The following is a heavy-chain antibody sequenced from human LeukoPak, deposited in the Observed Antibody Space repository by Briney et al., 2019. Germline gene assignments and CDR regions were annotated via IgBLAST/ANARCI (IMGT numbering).Heavy chain of an antibody. CDR2: ISGSGGST. CDR1: GFTFSSYA. V-gene: IGHV3-23*01. J-gene: IGHJ3*02. D-gene: IGHD3-22*01. CDR3: AKDTNYYDSSGYPSAFDI. Sequence: PGGSLRLSCAASGFTFSSYAMSWVRQAPGKGLEWVSAISGSGGSTYYADSVKGRFTISRDNSKNTLYLQMNSLRAEDTAVYYCAKDTNYYDSSGYPSAFDIWGQGTMVTVSS.